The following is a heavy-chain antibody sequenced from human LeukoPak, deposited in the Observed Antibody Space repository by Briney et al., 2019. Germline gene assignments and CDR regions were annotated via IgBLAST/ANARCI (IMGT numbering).Heavy chain of an antibody. Sequence: PGGSLRLSCAASGFTFSSYAMHWVRQAPGKGLEWVAVISYDGSNKYYADSVKGRFTISRDNSKNTLYLQMNSLRAEDTAVYYYAREGNDYGASNGYYWGQGTLVTVSS. D-gene: IGHD4-17*01. CDR1: GFTFSSYA. J-gene: IGHJ4*02. V-gene: IGHV3-30-3*01. CDR3: AREGNDYGASNGYY. CDR2: ISYDGSNK.